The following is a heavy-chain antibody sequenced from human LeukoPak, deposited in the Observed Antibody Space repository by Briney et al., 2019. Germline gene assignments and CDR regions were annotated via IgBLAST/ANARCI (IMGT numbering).Heavy chain of an antibody. CDR2: IYHSGST. D-gene: IGHD3-10*01. CDR3: ARDSGGWFGDDGGWFDP. J-gene: IGHJ5*02. Sequence: PSETLSLTCTVPGYSISSGYYWGWIRQPPGKGLEWIGSIYHSGSTYYNPSLKSRVTISVDTSKNQFSLKLSSVTAADTAVYYCARDSGGWFGDDGGWFDPWGQGTLVTVSS. CDR1: GYSISSGYY. V-gene: IGHV4-38-2*02.